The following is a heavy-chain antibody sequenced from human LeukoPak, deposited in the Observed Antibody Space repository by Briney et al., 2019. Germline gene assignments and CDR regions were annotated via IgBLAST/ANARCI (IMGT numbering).Heavy chain of an antibody. J-gene: IGHJ4*02. D-gene: IGHD3-10*01. V-gene: IGHV3-33*01. CDR3: ARAVGPYDY. CDR1: GFTFSTYG. Sequence: PGGSLRLSCAASGFTFSTYGIHWVRQAPGKGLEWVAVIWHDGSNKYYADPVKGRFTISRDNSKNTLYLQMNSLRAEDTAVYFCARAVGPYDYWGQGTLVTVSS. CDR2: IWHDGSNK.